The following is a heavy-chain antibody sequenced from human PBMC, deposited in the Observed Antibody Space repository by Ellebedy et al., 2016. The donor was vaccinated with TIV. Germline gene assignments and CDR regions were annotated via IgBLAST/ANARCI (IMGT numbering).Heavy chain of an antibody. D-gene: IGHD3/OR15-3a*01. J-gene: IGHJ4*02. Sequence: GESLKISCAVSGFTVSGNYMSWVRQAPGKGLEWVSIIYSSGITYYADSVKGRFTISREISKNTVYIQMNSLRAEDTAVYYCARVDLGLAFDYWGRGTLVTVSS. CDR1: GFTVSGNY. V-gene: IGHV3-53*01. CDR3: ARVDLGLAFDY. CDR2: IYSSGIT.